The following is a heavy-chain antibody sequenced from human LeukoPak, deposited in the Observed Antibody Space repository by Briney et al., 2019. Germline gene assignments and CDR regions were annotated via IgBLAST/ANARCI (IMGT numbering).Heavy chain of an antibody. CDR1: GFSFSSHA. CDR2: ISISGDDT. J-gene: IGHJ4*02. D-gene: IGHD4-17*01. V-gene: IGHV3-23*01. CDR3: ANEIRPNDY. Sequence: GGSLRLSCATSGFSFSSHAMTWVRQAPGKGLKWLSAISISGDDTYYADSVKGRFTISRDNSKNTLYLQMNSLSADDTAMYYCANEIRPNDYWGQGTLVTVSS.